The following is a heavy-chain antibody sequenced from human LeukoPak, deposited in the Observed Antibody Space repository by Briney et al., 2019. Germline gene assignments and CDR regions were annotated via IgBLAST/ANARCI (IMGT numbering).Heavy chain of an antibody. J-gene: IGHJ4*02. CDR1: GGSISRSSYF. Sequence: PSETLSLTCTVSGGSISRSSYFWVWIRQPPGKGPEWIGNIYYSGSANYKASLKSQVTISADTSKNQFSLKVSSVTAADTAVYYCARQSPTMKYFDYWGQGTLVTVSS. D-gene: IGHD3-22*01. V-gene: IGHV4-39*01. CDR2: IYYSGSA. CDR3: ARQSPTMKYFDY.